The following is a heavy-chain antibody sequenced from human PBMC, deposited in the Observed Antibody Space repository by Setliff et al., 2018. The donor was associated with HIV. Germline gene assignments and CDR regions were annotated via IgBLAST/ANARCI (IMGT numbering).Heavy chain of an antibody. CDR2: IYTGGRT. D-gene: IGHD2-2*01. CDR1: DDSISSNY. V-gene: IGHV4-4*07. Sequence: SETLSLTCTVSDDSISSNYWSWIRQSAGKGLEWVGRIYTGGRTNYNPSLKGRVTMSVDTSTNQFSLNLSSVTAADTAVYYCARDRMPMASWVPDKWGQGTLVTVSS. CDR3: ARDRMPMASWVPDK. J-gene: IGHJ4*02.